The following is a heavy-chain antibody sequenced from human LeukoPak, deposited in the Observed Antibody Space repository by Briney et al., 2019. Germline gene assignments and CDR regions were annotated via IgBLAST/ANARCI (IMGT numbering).Heavy chain of an antibody. V-gene: IGHV3-30*02. CDR3: AKDIGSYYDY. D-gene: IGHD3-10*01. CDR1: GFTFSSNG. Sequence: GGSLRLSCVASGFTFSSNGMHWVRQAPGKGLEWVTFIQYDGSKKYYADSVKGRFTISRGNSKNTLYLEMNSLRAEDTAVYYCAKDIGSYYDYWGQGILVTVSS. J-gene: IGHJ4*02. CDR2: IQYDGSKK.